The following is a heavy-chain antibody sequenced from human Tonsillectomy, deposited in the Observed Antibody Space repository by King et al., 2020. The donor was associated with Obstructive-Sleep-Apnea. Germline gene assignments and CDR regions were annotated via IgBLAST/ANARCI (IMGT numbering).Heavy chain of an antibody. V-gene: IGHV4-30-4*01. CDR2: VYYTGSA. J-gene: IGHJ4*02. Sequence: VQLQESGPGLVKPSQTLSLTCTVSGDSIISDYYYWSWIRQPPGKGLEYIGYVYYTGSAYYNPSLKSRLAISVDTSNNRFSLMLASVTAADTAMYYCARFYGDPRRTFDYWGQGTLVTVSS. D-gene: IGHD4-17*01. CDR3: ARFYGDPRRTFDY. CDR1: GDSIISDYYY.